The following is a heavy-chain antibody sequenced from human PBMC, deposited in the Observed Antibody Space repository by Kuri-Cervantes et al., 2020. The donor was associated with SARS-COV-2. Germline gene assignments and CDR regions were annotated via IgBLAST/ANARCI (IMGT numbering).Heavy chain of an antibody. V-gene: IGHV1-69*04. Sequence: SVKVSCKASGGTFSSYAISWVRQAPGQGLEWMGRIIPILGTANYAQKFQGRVTITADKSTGTAYMELSSLRSEDTAVYYCASSIAAAGWDAFDIWGQGTMVTVSS. D-gene: IGHD6-13*01. CDR1: GGTFSSYA. CDR2: IIPILGTA. J-gene: IGHJ3*02. CDR3: ASSIAAAGWDAFDI.